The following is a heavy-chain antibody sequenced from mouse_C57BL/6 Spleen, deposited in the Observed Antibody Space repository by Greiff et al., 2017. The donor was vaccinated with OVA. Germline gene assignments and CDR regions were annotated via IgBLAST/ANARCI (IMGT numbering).Heavy chain of an antibody. CDR1: GFSLTSYG. Sequence: VKLVESGPGLVQPSQSLSITCTVSGFSLTSYGVHWVRQSPGKGLEWLGVIWSGGSTDYNAAFISRLSISKDNSKSQVFFKMNSLQADDTAIYYCARNPITTVVAYWYFDVWGTGTTVTVSS. CDR2: IWSGGST. J-gene: IGHJ1*03. V-gene: IGHV2-2*01. CDR3: ARNPITTVVAYWYFDV. D-gene: IGHD1-1*01.